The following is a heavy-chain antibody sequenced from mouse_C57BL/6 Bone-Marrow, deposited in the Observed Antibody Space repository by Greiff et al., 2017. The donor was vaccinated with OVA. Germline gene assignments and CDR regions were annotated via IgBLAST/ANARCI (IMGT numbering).Heavy chain of an antibody. V-gene: IGHV1-19*01. Sequence: VQLQQSGPVLVKPGASVKMSCKASGYTFTDYYMNWVKQSNGKGLEWIGVINPYNGGTSYNQKFKGKATLTVDKSSSTAYMELISLTSEVSAVYYCASLYFDVWGTGTTVTVSS. CDR2: INPYNGGT. J-gene: IGHJ1*03. CDR3: ASLYFDV. CDR1: GYTFTDYY.